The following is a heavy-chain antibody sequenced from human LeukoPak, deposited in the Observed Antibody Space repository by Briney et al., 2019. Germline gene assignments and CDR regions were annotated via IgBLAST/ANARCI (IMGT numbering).Heavy chain of an antibody. Sequence: PSETLSLTCTVSGGSISSSSYYWGWIRQPPGKGLEWIGSIYYSGSTYYNPSLKSRVTISVDTSKNQFSLKLSSVTAADTAVYYCARGADFWSGTNWGQGTLVTVSS. CDR1: GGSISSSSYY. J-gene: IGHJ4*02. D-gene: IGHD3-3*01. CDR3: ARGADFWSGTN. V-gene: IGHV4-39*07. CDR2: IYYSGST.